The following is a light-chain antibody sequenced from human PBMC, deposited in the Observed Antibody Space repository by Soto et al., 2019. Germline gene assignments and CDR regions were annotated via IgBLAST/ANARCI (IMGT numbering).Light chain of an antibody. J-gene: IGKJ4*01. CDR2: ATS. CDR3: QQYGSSLT. Sequence: IVMTPSPATLSVSARQSATPSVRASQSLGGSLAWYQQKPVQAPRLLIYATSSRATGIPDRFSGSGSGTDFTLTISRLEPEDFAVYYCQQYGSSLTFGGGTKVDIK. CDR1: QSLGGS. V-gene: IGKV3-20*01.